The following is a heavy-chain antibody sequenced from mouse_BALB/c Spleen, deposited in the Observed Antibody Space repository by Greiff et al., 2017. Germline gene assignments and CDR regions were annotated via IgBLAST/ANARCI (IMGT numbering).Heavy chain of an antibody. D-gene: IGHD1-1*01. CDR3: ARGASTVVVYYYAMDY. J-gene: IGHJ4*01. CDR2: IYPGSGST. Sequence: VQLQQPGAELVKPGTSVKLSCKASGYNFTSYWINWVKLRPGQGLEWIGDIYPGSGSTNYNEKFKSKATLTVDTSSSTAYMQLSSLASEDSALYYCARGASTVVVYYYAMDYWGQGTSVTVSS. CDR1: GYNFTSYW. V-gene: IGHV1-55*01.